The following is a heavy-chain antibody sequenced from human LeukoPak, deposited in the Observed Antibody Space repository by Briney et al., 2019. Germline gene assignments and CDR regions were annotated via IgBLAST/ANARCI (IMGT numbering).Heavy chain of an antibody. CDR1: RFTFSNQR. CDR3: VRSGGY. Sequence: GGSQTRSCAAPRFTFSNQRMNWVRQAPGKGLEWVANIKEDGSEKYYVDSVKGRFTISRDNAKNSLCLQMNSLRAEDTAIYYCVRSGGYWGEGTLVTVSS. V-gene: IGHV3-7*05. D-gene: IGHD1-26*01. CDR2: IKEDGSEK. J-gene: IGHJ4*02.